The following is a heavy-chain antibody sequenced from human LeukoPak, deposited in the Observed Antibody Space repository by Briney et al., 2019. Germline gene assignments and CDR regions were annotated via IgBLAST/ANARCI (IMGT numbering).Heavy chain of an antibody. CDR1: GGSISSGSYY. J-gene: IGHJ4*02. V-gene: IGHV4-61*02. D-gene: IGHD2-8*01. Sequence: PSQTLSLTCTVSGGSISSGSYYWSWIRQPAGKGLEWIGRIYTSGSTNYNPSLKSRVTISVDTSKNQFSLKLSSVTAADTAVYYCARESVYAKTGVDYWGQGTLVTVSS. CDR2: IYTSGST. CDR3: ARESVYAKTGVDY.